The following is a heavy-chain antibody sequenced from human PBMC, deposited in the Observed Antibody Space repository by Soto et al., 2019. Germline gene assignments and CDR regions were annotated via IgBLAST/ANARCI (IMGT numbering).Heavy chain of an antibody. J-gene: IGHJ6*02. Sequence: QVQLVQSGAEVKKPGSSVKVSCKASGGTFSSYAISWVRQAPGQGLEWMVGIIPIFGTANYAQKFQGRVTITEEESTGTADMELSSLRCEDTAVYYCGRDGSKGKPLLLGSYGMDVWGQGTTVTVSS. CDR3: GRDGSKGKPLLLGSYGMDV. CDR1: GGTFSSYA. V-gene: IGHV1-69*01. D-gene: IGHD5-18*01. CDR2: IIPIFGTA.